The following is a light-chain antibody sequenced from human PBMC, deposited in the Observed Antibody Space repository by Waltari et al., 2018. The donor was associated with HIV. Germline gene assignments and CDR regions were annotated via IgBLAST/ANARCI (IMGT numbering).Light chain of an antibody. CDR1: NIGSKT. Sequence: SYVMTQSPSVSVAPGQTARINCGGYNIGSKTGHWYQQKPGQAPVLVVYDDSVRPSGIPERFSGSNSGNTATLTISRVEAGDEAGYYCQVWETIGDHRVFGGGTTLTVL. V-gene: IGLV3-21*02. J-gene: IGLJ3*02. CDR2: DDS. CDR3: QVWETIGDHRV.